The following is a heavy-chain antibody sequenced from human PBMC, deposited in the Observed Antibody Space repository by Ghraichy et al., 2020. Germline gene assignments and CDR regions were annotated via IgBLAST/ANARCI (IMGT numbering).Heavy chain of an antibody. CDR2: LSGSGSST. CDR1: GFTFSSYA. D-gene: IGHD3-16*01. J-gene: IGHJ4*02. Sequence: GGSLRLSCAASGFTFSSYAMSWVRQTPGRGLEWVSSLSGSGSSTYYADSVKGRFTISRDNSKNTLYLQMNSLRAEDTAVYYCAKVAAYVWGAFDYWGQRTLVTVSS. V-gene: IGHV3-23*01. CDR3: AKVAAYVWGAFDY.